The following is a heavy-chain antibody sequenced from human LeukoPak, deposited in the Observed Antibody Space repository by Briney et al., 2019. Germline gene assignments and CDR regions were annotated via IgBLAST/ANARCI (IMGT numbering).Heavy chain of an antibody. V-gene: IGHV3-21*01. J-gene: IGHJ4*03. CDR3: ARELFTVTDDFDY. D-gene: IGHD4-17*01. CDR1: GFTFSSYS. Sequence: GGSLRLSCAASGFTFSSYSMNWVRQAPGKGLEWVSSISSSSSYIYYADSVKGRFTISRDNAKNSLYLQMNSLRAEDTAVYYCARELFTVTDDFDYWGQGTMVTVSS. CDR2: ISSSSSYI.